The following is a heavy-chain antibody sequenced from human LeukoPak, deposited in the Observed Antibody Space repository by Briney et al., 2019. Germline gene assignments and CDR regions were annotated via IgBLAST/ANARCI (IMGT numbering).Heavy chain of an antibody. V-gene: IGHV3-7*01. CDR3: ARDLYSPY. J-gene: IGHJ4*02. CDR2: INEDGSEK. D-gene: IGHD2-21*01. Sequence: PGGSLRLSCAAFRFTFSAHWMSWVRQAPGKGLEWVANINEDGSEKFYVDSVKGRFTISRDNAKNSLSLQMNSLRAEDTAVYYCARDLYSPYWGQRTLVTVSS. CDR1: RFTFSAHW.